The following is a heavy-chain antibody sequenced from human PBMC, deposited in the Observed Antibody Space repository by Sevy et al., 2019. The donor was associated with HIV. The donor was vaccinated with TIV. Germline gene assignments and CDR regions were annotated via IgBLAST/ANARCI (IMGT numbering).Heavy chain of an antibody. D-gene: IGHD6-19*01. Sequence: ASVKVSCKVSGYTLTELSIHWVRQAPGKGLEWMGGFDPEDGEIIYAQKFQGRVTMTEDTSAETGYMELSSLRSDDTVVYYCATSYRIAVADFDYWGQGTQVTVSS. CDR1: GYTLTELS. CDR3: ATSYRIAVADFDY. CDR2: FDPEDGEI. V-gene: IGHV1-24*01. J-gene: IGHJ4*02.